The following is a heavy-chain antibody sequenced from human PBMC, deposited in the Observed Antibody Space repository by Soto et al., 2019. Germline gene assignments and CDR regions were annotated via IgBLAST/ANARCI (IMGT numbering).Heavy chain of an antibody. V-gene: IGHV4-34*01. D-gene: IGHD3-16*01. CDR1: CGPPLGYY. J-gene: IGHJ4*02. Sequence: PYDTLPPPSAFYCGPPLGYYWSWIRQPPGKGLEWIGEINHSGSTNYNPSLKSRVTISVDTSKNQFSLKLSSVTAADTAVYYCARGFGGYWGQGTLVTVS. CDR2: INHSGST. CDR3: ARGFGGY.